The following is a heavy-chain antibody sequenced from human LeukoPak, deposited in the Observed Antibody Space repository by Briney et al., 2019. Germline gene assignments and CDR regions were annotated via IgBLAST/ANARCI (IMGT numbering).Heavy chain of an antibody. V-gene: IGHV4-59*12. Sequence: SETLSLTCTVSGASISCYDWSWIRQPPGKRLEWIGYIYYSGSANYNPSLKSRVTISVDTSKNQFSLKLSSVTAADTAVYYCARGVGLELLFYYWGQGTLVTVSS. CDR2: IYYSGSA. CDR1: GASISCYD. J-gene: IGHJ4*02. D-gene: IGHD1-7*01. CDR3: ARGVGLELLFYY.